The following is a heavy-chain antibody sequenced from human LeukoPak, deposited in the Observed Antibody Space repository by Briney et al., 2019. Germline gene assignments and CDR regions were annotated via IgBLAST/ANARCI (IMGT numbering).Heavy chain of an antibody. CDR2: ISMNVQTT. CDR3: VREGLERRTNFDY. D-gene: IGHD1-1*01. J-gene: IGHJ4*02. CDR1: GFTFTSHV. V-gene: IGHV3-64D*06. Sequence: PGGSLRLSCSASGFTFTSHVMHWVRQAPGKGLQSVSGISMNVQTTYYAGSVKGRFTISRDSSENTVYLQMNSLTAEDTAVYYCVREGLERRTNFDYWGQGTLVSVSS.